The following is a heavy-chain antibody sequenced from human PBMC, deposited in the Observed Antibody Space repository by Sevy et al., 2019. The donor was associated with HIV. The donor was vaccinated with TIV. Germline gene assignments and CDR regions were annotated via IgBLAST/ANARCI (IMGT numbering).Heavy chain of an antibody. CDR3: VRDVGYCSRTDCSYNYFDP. CDR2: INANNGGT. Sequence: ASVKVSCKASGYTFSGHYMHWVRQAPGQGLEWMGWINANNGGTNYAQKFQGRVTMIGDKSIDTAYLELSSLTSDDTAVYYCVRDVGYCSRTDCSYNYFDPWGQGTRVTVSS. CDR1: GYTFSGHY. J-gene: IGHJ5*02. V-gene: IGHV1-2*02. D-gene: IGHD2-2*01.